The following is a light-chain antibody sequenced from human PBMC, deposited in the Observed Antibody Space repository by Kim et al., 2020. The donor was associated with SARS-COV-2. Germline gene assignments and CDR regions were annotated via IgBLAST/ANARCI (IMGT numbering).Light chain of an antibody. Sequence: NFMLTQPHSVSESPGKTVTISCTRSSGAIDSNFVQWFQQRPGSAPITLIYEGDQRPSGVPDRFSGSLDSSSNSASVTISGLKTEDEADYYCQSYDNNHNWVLSGGTQLTVL. J-gene: IGLJ3*02. CDR3: QSYDNNHNWV. V-gene: IGLV6-57*04. CDR1: SGAIDSNF. CDR2: EGD.